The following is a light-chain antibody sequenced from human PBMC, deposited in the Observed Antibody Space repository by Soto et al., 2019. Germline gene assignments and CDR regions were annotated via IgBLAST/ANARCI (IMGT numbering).Light chain of an antibody. J-gene: IGKJ1*01. CDR3: QHLRNWHLT. CDR2: YAS. CDR1: QSVSHY. V-gene: IGKV3-11*01. Sequence: IVLTQSPATLSLSPGETATLSCRASQSVSHYFAWYQQKPGQAPRLLIYYASNRATGIPARFSGSGSGTDFTLTISSLETEDFAVYFCQHLRNWHLTFGQGTKVEIK.